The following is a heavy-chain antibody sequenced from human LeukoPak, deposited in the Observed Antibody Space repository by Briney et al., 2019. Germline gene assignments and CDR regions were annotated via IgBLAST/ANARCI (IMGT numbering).Heavy chain of an antibody. Sequence: ASVKVSCKTSGYTFTGYYIHLLRQAPGQGLEWMAWIDPNSGATNYAHKFQGRVTMTRDTSISTAYMEVSSLRSDDTAVYYCARDYDFYCSGGSCYSPRLSDYWGQGTLVTVSS. D-gene: IGHD2-15*01. J-gene: IGHJ4*02. CDR3: ARDYDFYCSGGSCYSPRLSDY. CDR2: IDPNSGAT. CDR1: GYTFTGYY. V-gene: IGHV1-2*02.